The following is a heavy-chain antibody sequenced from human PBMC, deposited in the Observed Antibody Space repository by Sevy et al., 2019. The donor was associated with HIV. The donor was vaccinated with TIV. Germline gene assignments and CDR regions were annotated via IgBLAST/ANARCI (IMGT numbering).Heavy chain of an antibody. CDR3: AKAFYPEISGWSGRFFDN. J-gene: IGHJ4*02. V-gene: IGHV3-23*01. CDR1: GFTFSSDA. Sequence: GGSLRLSCAASGFTFSSDAMSWVRQAPGKGLEWVSAIRGSGGSTYYADSVKGRFTISRDNSKNTLYLQMNSLRAEDTAVYYCAKAFYPEISGWSGRFFDNWGQGTLVTVSS. D-gene: IGHD6-19*01. CDR2: IRGSGGST.